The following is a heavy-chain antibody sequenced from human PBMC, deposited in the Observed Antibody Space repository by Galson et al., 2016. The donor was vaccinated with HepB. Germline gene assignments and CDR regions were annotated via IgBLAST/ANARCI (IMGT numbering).Heavy chain of an antibody. V-gene: IGHV4-31*03. CDR3: ARDSDQQLVGWLDP. Sequence: TLSLTCTVSGGSISSGGYYWSWIRQHPGKGLEWIGYIYYSGSTYHNPSLKSRVTISVDTSKNQFSLNLRSVTAADTAVYYCARDSDQQLVGWLDPWGQGTLVTVSS. CDR1: GGSISSGGYY. CDR2: IYYSGST. D-gene: IGHD6-13*01. J-gene: IGHJ5*02.